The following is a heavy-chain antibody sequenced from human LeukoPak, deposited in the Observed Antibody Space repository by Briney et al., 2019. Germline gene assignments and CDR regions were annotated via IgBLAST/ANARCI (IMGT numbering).Heavy chain of an antibody. CDR1: GGSFSGYY. CDR2: IYHSGST. Sequence: SETLSLTCAVYGGSFSGYYWSWIRQPPGKGLEWIGEIYHSGSTNYNPSLKSRVTISVDRSKNQFSLKLSSVTAADTAVYHCARGPCSGGSCYYDYWGQGTLVTVSS. V-gene: IGHV4-34*01. J-gene: IGHJ4*02. CDR3: ARGPCSGGSCYYDY. D-gene: IGHD2-15*01.